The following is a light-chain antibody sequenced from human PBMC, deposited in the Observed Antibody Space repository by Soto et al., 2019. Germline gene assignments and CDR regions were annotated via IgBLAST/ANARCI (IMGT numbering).Light chain of an antibody. J-gene: IGLJ3*02. CDR2: EGS. CDR1: SSNVGSYIL. CDR3: CAYAGSSTWV. V-gene: IGLV2-23*01. Sequence: QSVLTQPASVSGSPGQSITLSCTGTSSNVGSYILVSWYQQHPGRAPKLIIYEGSKRPSGVSNRFSGSKSGNTASLTISGLQAEDEADYYCCAYAGSSTWVFGGGTQLTVL.